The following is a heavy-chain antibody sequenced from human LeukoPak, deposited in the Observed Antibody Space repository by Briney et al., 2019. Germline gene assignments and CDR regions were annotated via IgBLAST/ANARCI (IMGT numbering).Heavy chain of an antibody. CDR1: GGSISSYY. Sequence: SETLSLTCTVSGGSISSYYWSWIRQPPGKGLEWIGYIYYSGSTNYNPSLKSRVTISVDTSKNQFSLKLSSVTAADTAVYYCAREGGGYSYGYLDYWGQGTLVTVSP. D-gene: IGHD5-18*01. J-gene: IGHJ4*02. V-gene: IGHV4-59*01. CDR3: AREGGGYSYGYLDY. CDR2: IYYSGST.